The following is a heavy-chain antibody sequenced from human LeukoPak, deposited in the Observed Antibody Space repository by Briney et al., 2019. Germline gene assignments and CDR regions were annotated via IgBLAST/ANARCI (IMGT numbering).Heavy chain of an antibody. CDR1: GFAFGSEA. V-gene: IGHV3-23*01. Sequence: GGSLRLSCAVSGFAFGSEAMSWVRQSPARGLEWVASISPGGGTTYYADYVKGRFTISRDNSKNSLFVQMNSLRAEDTAVYYCARVIVVVPAARNAFDIWGQGTMVTVSS. J-gene: IGHJ3*02. CDR2: ISPGGGTT. CDR3: ARVIVVVPAARNAFDI. D-gene: IGHD2-2*01.